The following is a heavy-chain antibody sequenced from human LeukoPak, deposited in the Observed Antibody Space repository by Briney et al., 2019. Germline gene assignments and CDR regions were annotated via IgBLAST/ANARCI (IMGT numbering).Heavy chain of an antibody. CDR3: ARERGYCSSTSCYYFDY. D-gene: IGHD2-2*01. CDR1: GFTFSSYS. Sequence: GGSLRLSCAASGFTFSSYSMNWVRQAPGKGLEWVAVISYDGSNKYYADSVKGRFTISRDNSKNTLYLQMNSLRAEDTAVYYCARERGYCSSTSCYYFDYWGQGTLVTVSS. V-gene: IGHV3-30*03. CDR2: ISYDGSNK. J-gene: IGHJ4*02.